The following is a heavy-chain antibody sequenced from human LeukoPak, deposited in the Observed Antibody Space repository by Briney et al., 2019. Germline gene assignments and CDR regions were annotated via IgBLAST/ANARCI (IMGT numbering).Heavy chain of an antibody. CDR1: GGSISTYY. V-gene: IGHV4-59*08. D-gene: IGHD5-12*01. Sequence: PSETLSLTCTVSGGSISTYYWSWIRQPPGKGLEWIGYIHYSGTTNYNPSLKNRVTISLDTSKNQFSLNLSSVTAADTAVYYCARMGGYSGYATHWGQGTLVTVSS. CDR2: IHYSGTT. J-gene: IGHJ4*02. CDR3: ARMGGYSGYATH.